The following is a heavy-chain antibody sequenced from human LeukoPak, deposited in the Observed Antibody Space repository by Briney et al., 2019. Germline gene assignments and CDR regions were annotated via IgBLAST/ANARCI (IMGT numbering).Heavy chain of an antibody. CDR3: ASDPDYGDYEGIAFDI. CDR1: GGSISSGDYY. CDR2: IYYSGST. V-gene: IGHV4-30-4*01. Sequence: SETLSLTCTVSGGSISSGDYYWSWIRQPPGKGLEWIGYIYYSGSTYYNPSLKSRVTISVDTSKNQFSLKLSSVTAADTAVYYCASDPDYGDYEGIAFDIWGQGTMVTASS. J-gene: IGHJ3*02. D-gene: IGHD4-17*01.